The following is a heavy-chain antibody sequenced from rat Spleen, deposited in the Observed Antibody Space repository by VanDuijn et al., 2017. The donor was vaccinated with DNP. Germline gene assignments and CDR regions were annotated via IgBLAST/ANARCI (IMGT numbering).Heavy chain of an antibody. CDR1: GYSITSSY. V-gene: IGHV3-1*01. CDR3: ARWTRYFDS. D-gene: IGHD1-7*01. J-gene: IGHJ2*01. Sequence: EVYLQESGPGLVKPSQSLSLTCSVTGYSITSSYRWNWIRKFPGSKLEYIGHISYSGSTNYNPSLKSRISITRDTSKNHFFLQLNSVTTEDTATYYCARWTRYFDSWGQGVLVTVSS. CDR2: ISYSGST.